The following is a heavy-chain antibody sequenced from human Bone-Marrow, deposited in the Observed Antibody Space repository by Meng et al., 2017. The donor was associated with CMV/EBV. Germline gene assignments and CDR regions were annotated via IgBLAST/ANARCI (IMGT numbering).Heavy chain of an antibody. CDR1: GFTFSSYA. V-gene: IGHV3-23*01. D-gene: IGHD3-9*01. CDR3: ARGYFDWLLKPSNYFDY. J-gene: IGHJ4*02. Sequence: GESLKISCAASGFTFSSYAMSWVRQAPGKGLEWVSAISGSGGSTYYADSVKGRFTISRDNSKNTLYLQMNSLRAEDTAVYYCARGYFDWLLKPSNYFDYWGQGTLVTVSS. CDR2: ISGSGGST.